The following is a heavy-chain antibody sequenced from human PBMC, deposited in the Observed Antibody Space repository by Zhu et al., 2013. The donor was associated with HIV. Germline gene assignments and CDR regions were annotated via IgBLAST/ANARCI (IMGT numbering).Heavy chain of an antibody. CDR1: GGTFSSYA. Sequence: QVQLVQSGAEVKKPGSSVKVSCKASGGTFSSYAISWVRQAPGQGLEWMGWIIPIFGIANYAQKFQGRVTITADESTSTAYMELSSLRSGGHGVYYCARRGFGDPYQFGRWGQGTLVTVSS. D-gene: IGHD3-10*01. J-gene: IGHJ4*02. CDR2: IIPIFGIA. CDR3: ARRGFGDPYQFGR. V-gene: IGHV1-69*12.